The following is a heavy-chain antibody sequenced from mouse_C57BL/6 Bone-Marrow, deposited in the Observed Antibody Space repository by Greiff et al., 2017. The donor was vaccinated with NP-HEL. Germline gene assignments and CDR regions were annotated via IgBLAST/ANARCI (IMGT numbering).Heavy chain of an antibody. CDR1: GFTFSSYA. CDR3: TSYYGSSYDAMDY. CDR2: ISSGGDYI. D-gene: IGHD1-1*01. J-gene: IGHJ4*01. V-gene: IGHV5-9-1*02. Sequence: EVQGVESGEGLVKPGGSLKLSCAASGFTFSSYAMSWVRQTPEKRLEWVAYISSGGDYIYYADTVKGRFTISRDNARNTLYLQMSSLKSEDTAMYYCTSYYGSSYDAMDYWGQGTSVTVSS.